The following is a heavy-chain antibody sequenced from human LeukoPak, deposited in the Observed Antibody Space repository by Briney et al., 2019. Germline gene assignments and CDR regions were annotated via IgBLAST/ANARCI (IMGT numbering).Heavy chain of an antibody. J-gene: IGHJ6*02. CDR3: ATAYYDILTGYYGYYYYGMDV. D-gene: IGHD3-9*01. CDR2: IYFSGST. Sequence: SETLSLTCTVSGGSISSYYWSWIRQPPGKGLEWIGNIYFSGSTYYNPSLKGRVTISIDTSKSQFSLKLSSVTAADTAVYYCATAYYDILTGYYGYYYYGMDVWGQGTTVTVSS. CDR1: GGSISSYY. V-gene: IGHV4-59*12.